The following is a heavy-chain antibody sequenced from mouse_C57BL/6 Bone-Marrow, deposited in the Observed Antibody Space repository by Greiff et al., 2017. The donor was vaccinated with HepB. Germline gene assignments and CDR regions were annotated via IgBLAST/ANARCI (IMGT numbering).Heavy chain of an antibody. J-gene: IGHJ4*01. D-gene: IGHD2-5*01. CDR2: SRNKANDYTT. Sequence: EVKLVESGGGLVQSGRSLRLSCATSGFTFSDFYMECVRQAPGKGLEWIAASRNKANDYTTEYSASVKGRFIVSRDTSQSILYLQMNALRAEDTAIYYCARDNSNGYYYAMDYWGQGTSVTVSS. V-gene: IGHV7-1*01. CDR3: ARDNSNGYYYAMDY. CDR1: GFTFSDFY.